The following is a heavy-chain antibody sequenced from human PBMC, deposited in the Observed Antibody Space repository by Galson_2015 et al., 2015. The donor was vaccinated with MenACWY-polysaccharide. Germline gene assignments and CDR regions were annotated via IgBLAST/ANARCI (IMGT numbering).Heavy chain of an antibody. V-gene: IGHV3-30*18. CDR1: GFTFSNYY. D-gene: IGHD3-10*01. J-gene: IGHJ2*01. Sequence: SLRLSCAASGFTFSNYYMHWVRQAPGKGLEWVAVMSYDGSDEYYADSVKGRFTISRDNSKNTLYLQLNTLRAEDTAVFYCAKGAGSSPYWYFDLWGRGTLVTVSS. CDR2: MSYDGSDE. CDR3: AKGAGSSPYWYFDL.